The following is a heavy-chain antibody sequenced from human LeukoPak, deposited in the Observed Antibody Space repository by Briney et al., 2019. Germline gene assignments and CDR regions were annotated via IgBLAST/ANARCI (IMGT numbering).Heavy chain of an antibody. CDR2: IIPIFGTA. D-gene: IGHD5-24*01. CDR3: ARGLIRRDGYNYQYYYYYMDV. CDR1: GGTFSSYA. J-gene: IGHJ6*03. Sequence: ASVKVSCKASGGTFSSYAISWVRQAPGQGLEWMGGIIPIFGTANYAQKFQGRVTITTDESTGTAYMELSSLRSEDTAVYYCARGLIRRDGYNYQYYYYYMDVWGKGTTVTVSS. V-gene: IGHV1-69*05.